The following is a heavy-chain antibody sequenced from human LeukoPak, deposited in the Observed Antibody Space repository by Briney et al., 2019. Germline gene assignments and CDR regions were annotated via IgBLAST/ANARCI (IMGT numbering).Heavy chain of an antibody. CDR3: AKWGCSGGSCYPFDY. J-gene: IGHJ4*02. Sequence: GGSLRLSCAASGFTFSSYAMAWVRQAPGKGLEWVSAISGSRNNTYYADSVKGRFTISRDNSKNTLYLQMNSLRAEDTAVYYCAKWGCSGGSCYPFDYWGQGALVTVSS. D-gene: IGHD2-15*01. V-gene: IGHV3-23*01. CDR2: ISGSRNNT. CDR1: GFTFSSYA.